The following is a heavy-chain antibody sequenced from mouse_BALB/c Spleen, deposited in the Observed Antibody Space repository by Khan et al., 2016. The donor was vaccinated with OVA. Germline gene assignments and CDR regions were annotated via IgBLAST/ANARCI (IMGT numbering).Heavy chain of an antibody. D-gene: IGHD2-10*01. CDR3: ARPPYFSYVMVY. CDR1: GYNFTKYG. V-gene: IGHV9-3-1*01. CDR2: INTYTGEP. Sequence: QIQLVQSGPELKKPGETVKISCKASGYNFTKYGMNWVKQAPGKGLKWMGWINTYTGEPTYADDFKGRFAFSLETSASTVYLQINHLKNEDTATYFCARPPYFSYVMVYWGKGTSVAVSS. J-gene: IGHJ4*01.